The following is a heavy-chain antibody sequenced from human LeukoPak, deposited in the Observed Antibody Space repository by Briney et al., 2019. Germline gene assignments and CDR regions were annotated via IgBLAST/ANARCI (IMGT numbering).Heavy chain of an antibody. CDR3: ARRLLRVISIDY. CDR2: INPNSGGT. D-gene: IGHD2-21*01. CDR1: GYSFTIYW. V-gene: IGHV1-2*02. J-gene: IGHJ4*02. Sequence: GESLKISCKGSGYSFTIYWIGWVRQMPGKGLEWMGWINPNSGGTNYAQKFQGRVTMTRDTSISTAYMKLSRLRSDDTGVYYCARRLLRVISIDYWGQGTLVTVSS.